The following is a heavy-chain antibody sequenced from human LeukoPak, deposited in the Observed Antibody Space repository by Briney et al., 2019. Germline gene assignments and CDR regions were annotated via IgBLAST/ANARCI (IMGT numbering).Heavy chain of an antibody. J-gene: IGHJ6*02. CDR1: GFTFSSYA. V-gene: IGHV3-23*01. CDR2: ISGSGGST. D-gene: IGHD3-3*01. Sequence: GGSLRLSCAASGFTFSSYAMSWVRQAPGKGLEWVSAISGSGGSTYYADSVKGRFTISRDNSKNTLYLQMNSLRADDTAVYYCAKDSWGYDFWSGYYGRYYYYGMDVWGQGTTVTVSS. CDR3: AKDSWGYDFWSGYYGRYYYYGMDV.